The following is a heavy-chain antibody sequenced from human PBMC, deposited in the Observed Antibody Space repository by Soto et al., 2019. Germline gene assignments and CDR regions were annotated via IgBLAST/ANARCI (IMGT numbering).Heavy chain of an antibody. CDR2: IWYDGSNK. CDR3: ARGTCGGDCYSDAFDI. J-gene: IGHJ3*02. V-gene: IGHV3-33*01. CDR1: GFTFSSYG. Sequence: QVQLVESGGGVVQPGRSLRLSCAASGFTFSSYGMHWVRQAPGKGLEWVADIWYDGSNKYYADSVKGRFTISRDNSKNTLYLQMTSLRAEDTAVYYCARGTCGGDCYSDAFDIWGQGTMVTVSS. D-gene: IGHD2-21*02.